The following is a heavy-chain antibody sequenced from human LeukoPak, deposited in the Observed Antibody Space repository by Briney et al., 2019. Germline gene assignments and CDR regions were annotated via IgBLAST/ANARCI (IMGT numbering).Heavy chain of an antibody. Sequence: KPSATLSLTCAVSGYSISSGYYWGWIRQPPGKGLEWIGSIYHSGSTYYNPSLKSRVTISVDTSKNQFSLKLSSVTAADTAVYYCARLLGRTFYYMDVWGKGTTVTVSS. CDR3: ARLLGRTFYYMDV. J-gene: IGHJ6*03. D-gene: IGHD2-2*01. CDR2: IYHSGST. CDR1: GYSISSGYY. V-gene: IGHV4-38-2*01.